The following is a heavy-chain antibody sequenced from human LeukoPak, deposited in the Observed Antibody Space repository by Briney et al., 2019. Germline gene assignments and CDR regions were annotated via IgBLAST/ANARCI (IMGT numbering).Heavy chain of an antibody. V-gene: IGHV4-59*01. CDR2: IYYSGST. Sequence: SETLSLPCTVSGVSISSYYWSWIRQPPGKGLEWIGHIYYSGSTNYNPSLKSRVTMSVDTSTNQFSLKVNSVTAADTAVYYCARVVAGRRFDPWGQGTLVTVSS. CDR1: GVSISSYY. D-gene: IGHD6-19*01. J-gene: IGHJ5*02. CDR3: ARVVAGRRFDP.